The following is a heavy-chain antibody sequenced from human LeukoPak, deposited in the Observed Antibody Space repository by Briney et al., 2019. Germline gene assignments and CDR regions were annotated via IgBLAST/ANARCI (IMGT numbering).Heavy chain of an antibody. CDR3: ARVDLRNAFDI. J-gene: IGHJ3*02. V-gene: IGHV4-59*11. CDR2: INDSGST. CDR1: GGSISSHY. Sequence: SETLSLTRTVSGGSISSHYWSWIRQPPGKGLEWIGYINDSGSTNYNPSLKSRVTISVDTSKNQFSLKLSSVTAADTAVYYCARVDLRNAFDIWGQGTVVTVSS. D-gene: IGHD3/OR15-3a*01.